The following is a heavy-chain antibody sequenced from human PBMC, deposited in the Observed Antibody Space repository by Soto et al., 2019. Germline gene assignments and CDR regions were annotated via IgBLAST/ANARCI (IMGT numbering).Heavy chain of an antibody. CDR3: ARRYGPGFDY. CDR2: IYYSGST. CDR1: GGSIRSYY. J-gene: IGHJ4*02. Sequence: PSETLSLTCTVSGGSIRSYYWSWIRQAPGKGLEWIGYIYYSGSTNYNPSLKSRVTISVDTSKNQFSLKLSSVTAADTAVYYCARRYGPGFDYWGQGTLVTVS. V-gene: IGHV4-59*08. D-gene: IGHD4-17*01.